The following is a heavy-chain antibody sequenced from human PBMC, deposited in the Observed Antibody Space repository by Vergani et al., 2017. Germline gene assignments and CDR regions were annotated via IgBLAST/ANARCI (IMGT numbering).Heavy chain of an antibody. CDR2: IYYSGST. CDR3: ASSVNWNYIDY. CDR1: GGSFSSYY. D-gene: IGHD1-7*01. Sequence: QVQLQQWGAGLLKPSETLSLTCAVYGGSFSSYYWSWIRQPPGKGLEWIGYIYYSGSTNYNPSLKSRVTISVDTSKNQFSLKLSSVTAADTAVYYCASSVNWNYIDYWGQGTLVTVSS. V-gene: IGHV4-34*11. J-gene: IGHJ4*02.